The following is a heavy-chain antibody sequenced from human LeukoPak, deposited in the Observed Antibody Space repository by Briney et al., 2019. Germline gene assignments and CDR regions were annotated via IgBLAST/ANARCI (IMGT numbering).Heavy chain of an antibody. J-gene: IGHJ4*02. V-gene: IGHV3-20*04. CDR3: AGVGIYGHYNRYFDY. D-gene: IGHD4-17*01. CDR2: IYWNGGGI. Sequence: GGSLRLSCAAPGFSLDDYGMSWVRPAPRKGLEGVSGIYWNGGGIGYVDSLKGPFTISRDNAKNSLYLQRNSLRAEVTALYYCAGVGIYGHYNRYFDYGGQGTLVTVSS. CDR1: GFSLDDYG.